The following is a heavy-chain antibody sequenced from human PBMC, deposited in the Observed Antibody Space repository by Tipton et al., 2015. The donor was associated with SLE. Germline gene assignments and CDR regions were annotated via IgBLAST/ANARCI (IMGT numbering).Heavy chain of an antibody. CDR3: ARGRLLRSVAFDI. D-gene: IGHD3-3*01. CDR1: GGSFSGYY. J-gene: IGHJ3*02. Sequence: TLSLTCAVYGGSFSGYYWSWIRQPPGKGLEWIGDINHSGSTNYNPSLKSRVPISVDTSKNQFSLKLSSVTAADTAVYYCARGRLLRSVAFDIWGQGTMVTVSS. V-gene: IGHV4-34*01. CDR2: INHSGST.